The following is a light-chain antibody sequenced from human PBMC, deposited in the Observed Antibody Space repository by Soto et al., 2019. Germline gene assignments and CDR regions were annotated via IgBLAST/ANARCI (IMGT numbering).Light chain of an antibody. V-gene: IGLV1-44*01. CDR3: AAWDDSLNGWV. Sequence: QSVLTQPPSASGTPGQRVTISCSGGSSNIGSNTVNWYQQLPGTAPKLLIYSDNQRPSGVPDRFSGSKSGTSASLAIGGLQSEDEADYYCAAWDDSLNGWVFGGGTKLTVL. CDR2: SDN. J-gene: IGLJ3*02. CDR1: SSNIGSNT.